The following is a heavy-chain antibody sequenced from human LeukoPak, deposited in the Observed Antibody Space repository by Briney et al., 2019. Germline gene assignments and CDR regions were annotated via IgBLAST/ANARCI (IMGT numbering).Heavy chain of an antibody. CDR1: GFSLSSYS. J-gene: IGHJ4*02. Sequence: GGSLRLSCAASGFSLSSYSMNWVRQAPGKGLEWVSSISSSSSYIYYADSVKGRFTLSRDNAKKSLHLQMNSLRAEDTAVYYCARAPHPYCSGGNCIYFDYWGQGTLVTVSS. CDR3: ARAPHPYCSGGNCIYFDY. CDR2: ISSSSSYI. V-gene: IGHV3-21*01. D-gene: IGHD2-15*01.